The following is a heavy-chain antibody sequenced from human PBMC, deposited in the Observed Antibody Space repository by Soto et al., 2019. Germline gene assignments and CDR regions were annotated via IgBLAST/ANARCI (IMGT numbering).Heavy chain of an antibody. V-gene: IGHV3-23*01. J-gene: IGHJ4*02. CDR2: ISGSGGST. D-gene: IGHD3-16*01. CDR1: GLTFSSYA. CDR3: AKDGAYSPARGRHYLDS. Sequence: GGSLRLSCAASGLTFSSYAMSWVRQAPGKGLQWVSAISGSGGSTYYVDSVKGRFTISRDNSKNTLYLQMNSLRAEDSAVYYCAKDGAYSPARGRHYLDSWGQGTLVTVSS.